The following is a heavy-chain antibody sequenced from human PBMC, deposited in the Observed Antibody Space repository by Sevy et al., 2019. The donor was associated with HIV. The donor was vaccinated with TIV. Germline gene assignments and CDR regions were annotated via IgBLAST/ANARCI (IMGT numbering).Heavy chain of an antibody. V-gene: IGHV3-30*02. D-gene: IGHD1-1*01. CDR3: AKSSTTGTTGVDY. CDR2: IVYDGSNK. Sequence: GGSLRLSCAASEFTFSSYGMHWVRQAPGKGLEWVAFIVYDGSNKYYTDSVKGRFTISRDNSKNTLYLQMNTLRAEDTAIYYCAKSSTTGTTGVDYWGQGTLVTVSS. J-gene: IGHJ4*02. CDR1: EFTFSSYG.